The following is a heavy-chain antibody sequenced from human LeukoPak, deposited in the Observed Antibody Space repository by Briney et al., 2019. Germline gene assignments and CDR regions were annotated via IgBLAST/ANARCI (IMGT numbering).Heavy chain of an antibody. V-gene: IGHV1-24*01. Sequence: ASVKVSCKVSGYTLTELSMHWVRQAPGKGLEWMGGFDPEDGETIYAQKFQGRVTMTEDTSTDTAYMELSSLRSEDTAVYYCATNEGGMTTGNWFDPWGQGTLVTVSS. J-gene: IGHJ5*02. CDR3: ATNEGGMTTGNWFDP. CDR2: FDPEDGET. D-gene: IGHD4-17*01. CDR1: GYTLTELS.